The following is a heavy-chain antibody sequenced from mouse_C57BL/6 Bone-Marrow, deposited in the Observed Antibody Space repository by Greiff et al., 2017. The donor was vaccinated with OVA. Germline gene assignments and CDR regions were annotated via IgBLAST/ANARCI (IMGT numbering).Heavy chain of an antibody. CDR2: IDPSDSYT. CDR1: GYTFTSYW. V-gene: IGHV1-50*01. Sequence: QVQLQQPGAELVKPGASVKLSCKASGYTFTSYWMQWVKQRPGQGLEWIGEIDPSDSYTNYNQKFKGKATLTVDTSPSTAYMQLSSLTSEDSAVYYCARSYDYDGYWYFDVWGTGTTVTVSS. J-gene: IGHJ1*03. D-gene: IGHD2-4*01. CDR3: ARSYDYDGYWYFDV.